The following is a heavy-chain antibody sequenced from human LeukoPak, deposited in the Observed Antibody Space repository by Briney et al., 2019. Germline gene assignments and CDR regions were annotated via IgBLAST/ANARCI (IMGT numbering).Heavy chain of an antibody. D-gene: IGHD5-18*01. CDR3: AKDLGGFRGYSYGTLGYYFDY. Sequence: SQTLSLTCAISGDSVSSNSATWNWIRQSPSRGLEWLGRTYYRSKWYNDYAVSVKSRITINPDTSKNQFSLQLNSVTPEDTAVYYCAKDLGGFRGYSYGTLGYYFDYWGQGTLVTVSS. CDR1: GDSVSSNSAT. V-gene: IGHV6-1*01. J-gene: IGHJ4*02. CDR2: TYYRSKWYN.